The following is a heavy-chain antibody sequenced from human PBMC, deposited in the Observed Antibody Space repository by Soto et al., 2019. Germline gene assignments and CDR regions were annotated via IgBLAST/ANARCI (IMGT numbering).Heavy chain of an antibody. V-gene: IGHV4-39*01. CDR1: GASITSTTYF. CDR3: AKNLPRTGRFDY. J-gene: IGHJ4*02. Sequence: QLQLHESGPGLVKPSETLSLTCTLSGASITSTTYFWAWIRKPPGKGLEWVGSIYYRGKTHYNPSLKSRVTISVDRSKNQFSLQMSSVTAADTAVYYCAKNLPRTGRFDYWGQGSLVTVSS. CDR2: IYYRGKT.